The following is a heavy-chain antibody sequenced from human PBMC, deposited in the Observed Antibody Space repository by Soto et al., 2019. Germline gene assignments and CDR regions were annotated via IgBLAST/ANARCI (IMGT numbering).Heavy chain of an antibody. Sequence: QVQLVESGGGVVQPGRSLRLSCAASGFTFSSYAMHWVRQAPGKGLEWVAVISYDGSNKYYAGSVKGRFTISRDNSKNMPYLQIYSLRAEDTAVYYCARGGDFWGAHYYCYGMDVWGQGTTVTVS. V-gene: IGHV3-30-3*01. J-gene: IGHJ6*02. CDR2: ISYDGSNK. CDR1: GFTFSSYA. D-gene: IGHD3-3*01. CDR3: ARGGDFWGAHYYCYGMDV.